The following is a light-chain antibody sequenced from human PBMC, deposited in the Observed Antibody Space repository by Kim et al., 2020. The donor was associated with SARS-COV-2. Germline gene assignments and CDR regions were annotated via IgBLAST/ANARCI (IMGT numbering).Light chain of an antibody. CDR1: QTISSW. V-gene: IGKV1-5*03. CDR3: QQFNSYPWT. CDR2: KAS. J-gene: IGKJ1*01. Sequence: DIQMSQSPSTLSASVGDGVTITCRASQTISSWVAWYQQKPGKAPKLLIYKASALESGVPSRFSGSGSGTEFTLTISSLQPDDFATYYCQQFNSYPWTFGQGTKVDIK.